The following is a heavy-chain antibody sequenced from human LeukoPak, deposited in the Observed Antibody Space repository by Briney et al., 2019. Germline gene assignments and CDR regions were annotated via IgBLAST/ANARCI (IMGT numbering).Heavy chain of an antibody. Sequence: GGSLRLSCAASGFTFSSYDMHWVRQATGKGLEWVSAIGTAGDTYYPGSVKGRFTISRENAKNSLYLQMNSLRAEDTAVYYCARAGYSSGWLCYYYGMDVWGQGTTVTVSS. CDR2: IGTAGDT. J-gene: IGHJ6*02. CDR3: ARAGYSSGWLCYYYGMDV. CDR1: GFTFSSYD. D-gene: IGHD6-19*01. V-gene: IGHV3-13*01.